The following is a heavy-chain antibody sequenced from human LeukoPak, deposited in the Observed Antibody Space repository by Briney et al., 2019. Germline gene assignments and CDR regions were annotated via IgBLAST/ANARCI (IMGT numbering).Heavy chain of an antibody. CDR3: ARGKRYSSSWYSRDNWFDP. CDR1: GGSFSGYY. V-gene: IGHV4-34*01. Sequence: SETLSLTCAVYGGSFSGYYWSWIRQPPGKGLEWIGEINHSGSTNYNPFLKSRVTTSVDTSKNQFSLKLSSVTAADTAVYYCARGKRYSSSWYSRDNWFDPWGQGTLVTVSS. J-gene: IGHJ5*02. CDR2: INHSGST. D-gene: IGHD6-13*01.